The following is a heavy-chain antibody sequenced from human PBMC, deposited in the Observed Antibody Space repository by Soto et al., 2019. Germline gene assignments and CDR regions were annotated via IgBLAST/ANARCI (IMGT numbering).Heavy chain of an antibody. CDR3: ARRLLTAATPRADAFDI. Sequence: ASVKVSCKASGYTFTSYAMHWVRQAPGQRLEWMGWINAGNGNTKYSQKFQGRVTITRDTSASTAYMELSSLRSEDTAVYYCARRLLTAATPRADAFDIWGQGTMVTVSS. J-gene: IGHJ3*02. CDR2: INAGNGNT. CDR1: GYTFTSYA. D-gene: IGHD6-25*01. V-gene: IGHV1-3*01.